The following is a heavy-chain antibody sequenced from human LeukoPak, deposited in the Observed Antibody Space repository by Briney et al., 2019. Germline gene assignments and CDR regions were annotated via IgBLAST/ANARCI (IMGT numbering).Heavy chain of an antibody. Sequence: SETLSLTCTISGGSISSYYWSWIRQPPGKGLEWIGYIYYSGSTNYNPSLKSRVTISVDTSKNQFSLKLSSVTAADTAVYYCARALGGSYLVDYWGQGTLVTVSS. J-gene: IGHJ4*02. CDR1: GGSISSYY. V-gene: IGHV4-59*01. CDR2: IYYSGST. CDR3: ARALGGSYLVDY. D-gene: IGHD1-26*01.